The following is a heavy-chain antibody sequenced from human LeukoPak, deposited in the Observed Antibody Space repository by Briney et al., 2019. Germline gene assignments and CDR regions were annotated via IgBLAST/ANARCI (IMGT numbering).Heavy chain of an antibody. CDR1: GYSLKRYW. CDR2: IYPGDSDT. CDR3: APNTGYSYGFYFDY. Sequence: GESLKISCQCSGYSLKRYWIGWVREMPGKGLEWMGIIYPGDSDTRYSPSFQGQVTISADKSISTAYLHWSSLKASDTAMYYCAPNTGYSYGFYFDYLGQRSLVAVSS. J-gene: IGHJ4*02. V-gene: IGHV5-51*01. D-gene: IGHD5-18*01.